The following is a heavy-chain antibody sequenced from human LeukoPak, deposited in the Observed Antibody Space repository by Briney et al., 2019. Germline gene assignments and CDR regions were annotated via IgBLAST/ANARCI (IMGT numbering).Heavy chain of an antibody. CDR2: IYYSGST. J-gene: IGHJ2*01. V-gene: IGHV4-59*01. D-gene: IGHD6-13*01. CDR3: ARTYGSSGLGYFDL. Sequence: SEALSLTCTVSGGSISSYYWSWIRQPPGKGLEWIGYIYYSGSTNYSPSLKSRLTISVDTSKNQFSLKLSSVTAADTAVYYCARTYGSSGLGYFDLWGRGTLVTVSS. CDR1: GGSISSYY.